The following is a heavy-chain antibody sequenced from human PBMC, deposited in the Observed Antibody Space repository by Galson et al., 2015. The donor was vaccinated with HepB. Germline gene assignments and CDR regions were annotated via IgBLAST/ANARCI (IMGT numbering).Heavy chain of an antibody. D-gene: IGHD4-11*01. CDR3: AKRFADYSSPFDC. CDR1: GFTFRTYG. J-gene: IGHJ4*02. CDR2: IWYDGSNK. Sequence: SLRLSCAASGFTFRTYGMHWVRQAPGKGLEWVAFIWYDGSNKYYAESVKGRLTISRDNSKNTLHLHMNSLRAEDTAVFYCAKRFADYSSPFDCWGRGTLVTVSS. V-gene: IGHV3-33*06.